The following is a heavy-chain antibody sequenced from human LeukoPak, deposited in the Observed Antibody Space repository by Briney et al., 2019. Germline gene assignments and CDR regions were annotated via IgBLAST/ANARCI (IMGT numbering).Heavy chain of an antibody. CDR3: ARVYDYVWGSYPQDDYYFDY. CDR2: ISAYNGNT. V-gene: IGHV1-18*01. D-gene: IGHD3-16*02. Sequence: ASVKVSCKASGYTFTSYGISWVRQAPGQGLEWMGWISAYNGNTNYAQKFQGRVTMTRDTSFSTAYMELSRLRSDDTAVYYCARVYDYVWGSYPQDDYYFDYWGQGTLVTVSS. CDR1: GYTFTSYG. J-gene: IGHJ4*02.